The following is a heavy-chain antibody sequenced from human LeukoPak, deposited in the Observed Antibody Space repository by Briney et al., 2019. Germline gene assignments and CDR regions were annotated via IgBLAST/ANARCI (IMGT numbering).Heavy chain of an antibody. Sequence: SETLSLTCTVSGGSISSYYWSWIRQPPGKGLEWIGYIYYSGSTNYNPSLKSRVTISVDTSKNQFSLKLSSVTAAGTAVYYCARSEYYDISSPAYWGQGTLVTVSS. V-gene: IGHV4-59*01. J-gene: IGHJ4*02. CDR3: ARSEYYDISSPAY. CDR1: GGSISSYY. D-gene: IGHD3-9*01. CDR2: IYYSGST.